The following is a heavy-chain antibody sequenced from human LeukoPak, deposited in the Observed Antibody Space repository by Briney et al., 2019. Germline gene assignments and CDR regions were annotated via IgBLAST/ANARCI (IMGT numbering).Heavy chain of an antibody. CDR1: GGSISSYY. CDR2: IYYSGST. J-gene: IGHJ5*02. D-gene: IGHD3-22*01. CDR3: ARQNYYDSSGDDWFDP. Sequence: PETLSLTCTVSGGSISSYYWSWIRQPPGKGLEWIGYIYYSGSTNYNPSLKSRVTISADTSKNQFSLKLSSVTAADTAVYYCARQNYYDSSGDDWFDPWGQGTLVTVSS. V-gene: IGHV4-59*08.